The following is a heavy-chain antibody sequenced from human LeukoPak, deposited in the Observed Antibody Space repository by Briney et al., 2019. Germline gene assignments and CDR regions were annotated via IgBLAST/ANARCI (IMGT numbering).Heavy chain of an antibody. V-gene: IGHV4-59*01. CDR2: IYYSGST. D-gene: IGHD3-9*01. Sequence: SETLSLTCAVSGGSISSYYWSWVRQPPGKGLEWVGDIYYSGSTNYNPSLKSRVTISVDTSKNQFSLKLSSVTAADTAVYYCARDTALYNYDILTGYSNSYYCYGMDVWGQGTTVTVSS. J-gene: IGHJ6*02. CDR3: ARDTALYNYDILTGYSNSYYCYGMDV. CDR1: GGSISSYY.